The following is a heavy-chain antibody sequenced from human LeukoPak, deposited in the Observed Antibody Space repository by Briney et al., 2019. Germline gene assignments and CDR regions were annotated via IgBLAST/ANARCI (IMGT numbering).Heavy chain of an antibody. J-gene: IGHJ4*01. CDR3: ARGMGDTAMVFNS. CDR1: GGPFTSYP. D-gene: IGHD5-18*01. CDR2: VIPIFGVT. V-gene: IGHV1-69*13. Sequence: ASVKVSCKVSGGPFTSYPISWVRQAPGQGLEWMGEVIPIFGVTNYAQGFQDRITITANESTTTVYMEMNSLRSDDTAVFFCARGMGDTAMVFNSWGQGTLVTVSP.